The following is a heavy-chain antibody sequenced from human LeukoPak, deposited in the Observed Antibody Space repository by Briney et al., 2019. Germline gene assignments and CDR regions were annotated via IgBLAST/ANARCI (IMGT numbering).Heavy chain of an antibody. CDR1: GFTFSSYS. Sequence: PGGSLRLSYAASGFTFSSYSMNWARQAPGKGLEWVSSISSSSSYIYYADSVKGRFTISRDNAKNSLYLQMNSLRAEDTAVYYCARGGDYEITFGGVIAPYYFDYWGQGTLVTVSS. J-gene: IGHJ4*02. CDR2: ISSSSSYI. V-gene: IGHV3-21*01. CDR3: ARGGDYEITFGGVIAPYYFDY. D-gene: IGHD3-16*02.